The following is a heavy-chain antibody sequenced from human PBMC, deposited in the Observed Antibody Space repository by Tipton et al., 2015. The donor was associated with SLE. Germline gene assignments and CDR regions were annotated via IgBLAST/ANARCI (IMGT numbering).Heavy chain of an antibody. CDR1: GFTFSSYA. V-gene: IGHV3-30*04. J-gene: IGHJ2*01. CDR3: ARENFDL. Sequence: QVQLVQSGGGVVQPGRSLRLSCAASGFTFSSYAMHWVRQAPGKGLEWVAVISYDGSNKYYADSVKGRFTISRDNSKNTLYLQMNSLRAEDTAVYYCARENFDLWGRGTLVTVSS. CDR2: ISYDGSNK.